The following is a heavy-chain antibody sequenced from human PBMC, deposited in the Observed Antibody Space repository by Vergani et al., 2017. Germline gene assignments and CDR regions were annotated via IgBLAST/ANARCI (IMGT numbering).Heavy chain of an antibody. CDR3: ARDVPMGSD. CDR2: INEDGSRQ. J-gene: IGHJ4*02. Sequence: EVQLVESGGQLVQPGGSLRLSCAASGFTFNNYWMSWVRQAPGKGLEWVANINEDGSRQYYVDSVRGRFTISRDNTKKSLYLQLDSLRGEDTAVYYCARDVPMGSDWGQGTLVTVSS. CDR1: GFTFNNYW. V-gene: IGHV3-7*03. D-gene: IGHD3-10*01.